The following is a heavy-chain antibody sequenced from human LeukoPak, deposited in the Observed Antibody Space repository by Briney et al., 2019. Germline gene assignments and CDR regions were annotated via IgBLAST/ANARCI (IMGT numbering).Heavy chain of an antibody. V-gene: IGHV4-59*08. Sequence: SETLSLTCTVSGGSISSYYWSWIRQPPGKGLEWIGYIYYSGSTNYNPSLKSRVTISVDTSKNRFSLKLTSVTAADTAVYYCARQTGSGLFILPGGQGTLVTVSS. CDR2: IYYSGST. CDR3: ARQTGSGLFILP. D-gene: IGHD3/OR15-3a*01. CDR1: GGSISSYY. J-gene: IGHJ4*02.